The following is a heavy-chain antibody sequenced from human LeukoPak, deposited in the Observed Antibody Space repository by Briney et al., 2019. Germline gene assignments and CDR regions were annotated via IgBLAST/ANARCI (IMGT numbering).Heavy chain of an antibody. CDR2: VYYSGST. CDR3: ARAELLWFGKVNSGFDF. V-gene: IGHV4-59*01. J-gene: IGHJ4*02. Sequence: SENLSLTCTVSGGSISTYYWSWLRQPPGKGLEWFGYVYYSGSTNYNPSLMSRVTISVDTSENQFSLKLSSVTAADTAMYYCARAELLWFGKVNSGFDFWGQGTLVTVSS. D-gene: IGHD3-10*01. CDR1: GGSISTYY.